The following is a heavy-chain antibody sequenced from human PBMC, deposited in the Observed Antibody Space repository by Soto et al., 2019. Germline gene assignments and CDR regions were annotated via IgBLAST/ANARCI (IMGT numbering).Heavy chain of an antibody. V-gene: IGHV3-9*01. D-gene: IGHD3-16*02. Sequence: GGSLRLSCAASGFTFDDYAMHWVRQAPGKGLEWVSGISWNSGSIGYADSVKGRFTISRDNAKNSLYLQMNSLRAEDTALYYCAKDFGGLHLGELSGFDYWGQGTLVTVSS. J-gene: IGHJ4*02. CDR2: ISWNSGSI. CDR1: GFTFDDYA. CDR3: AKDFGGLHLGELSGFDY.